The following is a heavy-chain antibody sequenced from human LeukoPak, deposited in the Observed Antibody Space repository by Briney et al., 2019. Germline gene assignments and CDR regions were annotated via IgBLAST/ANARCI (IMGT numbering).Heavy chain of an antibody. CDR2: IYHSGST. CDR3: ARAHRAVAGPFDY. J-gene: IGHJ4*02. CDR1: GGSISSSNW. V-gene: IGHV4-4*02. Sequence: SETLSLTCAVSGGSISSSNWWSWVRQPPGKGLEWIGEIYHSGSTNYNPSLKSRVTISVDKSKNQFSLKLSSVTAADTAVYYCARAHRAVAGPFDYWGQGTLVIVSS. D-gene: IGHD6-19*01.